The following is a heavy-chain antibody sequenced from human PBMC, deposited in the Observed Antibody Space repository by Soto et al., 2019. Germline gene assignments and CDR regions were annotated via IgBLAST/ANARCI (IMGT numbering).Heavy chain of an antibody. J-gene: IGHJ6*02. D-gene: IGHD3-10*01. V-gene: IGHV4-34*01. CDR3: ARGTSTLWFGEFEVYGMDV. Sequence: PSETLSLTCAVYGGSFSGYYWSWIRQPPGKGLEWIGEINHSGSTNYNPSLKSRVTISVDTSRNQFSLKLSSVTAADTAVYYCARGTSTLWFGEFEVYGMDVWGQGTTVTVSS. CDR1: GGSFSGYY. CDR2: INHSGST.